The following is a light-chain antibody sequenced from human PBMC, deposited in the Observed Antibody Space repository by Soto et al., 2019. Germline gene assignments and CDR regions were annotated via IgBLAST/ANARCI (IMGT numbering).Light chain of an antibody. CDR3: QQYNSYSWT. J-gene: IGKJ1*01. Sequence: IQMTQSPSTRSASLGDRVTITWRASQSISSWLAWYQQKPGKAPKLLIDKASSLESGVPSRFSGSGSGTEGTLTISSLQTDDGTTYYCQQYNSYSWTFGQGTKVDIK. CDR2: KAS. V-gene: IGKV1-5*03. CDR1: QSISSW.